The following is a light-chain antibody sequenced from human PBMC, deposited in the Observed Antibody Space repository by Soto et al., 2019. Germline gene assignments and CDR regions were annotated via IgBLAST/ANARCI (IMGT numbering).Light chain of an antibody. CDR2: DVS. CDR1: NSDIGGYNY. CDR3: SSYTSSGTPYV. V-gene: IGLV2-14*03. Sequence: QSALTQPASVSGSPGQSITISCTGTNSDIGGYNYVSWYQHHPGKAPKLMIYDVSNRPSGVSNRFSGSKSVNTASLTISGLQAEDEADYYCSSYTSSGTPYVFGTGTKLTVL. J-gene: IGLJ1*01.